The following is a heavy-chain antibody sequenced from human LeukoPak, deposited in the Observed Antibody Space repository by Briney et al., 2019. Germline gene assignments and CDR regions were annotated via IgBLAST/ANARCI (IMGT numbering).Heavy chain of an antibody. V-gene: IGHV3-30-3*01. J-gene: IGHJ4*02. CDR3: ARDFGWLSGFDN. CDR1: GFTFSSYA. CDR2: ISYDGTNE. D-gene: IGHD3-9*01. Sequence: GGSLRLSCAASGFTFSSYAIHWVRQAPGKGLEWVAIISYDGTNEYYADSVRGRFTISRDNSKNTLYLQMNSLRAEDTAVYYCARDFGWLSGFDNWGQGTLVTVSS.